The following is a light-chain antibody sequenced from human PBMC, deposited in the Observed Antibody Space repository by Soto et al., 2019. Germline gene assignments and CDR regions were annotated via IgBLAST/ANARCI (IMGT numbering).Light chain of an antibody. CDR1: QSVSSN. J-gene: IGKJ4*01. CDR2: DTS. V-gene: IGKV3-15*01. CDR3: QPYNNWPLT. Sequence: IRLTQSPATLSVSPGERATLSCRASQSVSSNLAWYQHKPGQTPRLLIYDTSTRATGVPTRFSGSRSGAEFTLTINSLQSEDFAVYYCQPYNNWPLTFGGGTKVDIK.